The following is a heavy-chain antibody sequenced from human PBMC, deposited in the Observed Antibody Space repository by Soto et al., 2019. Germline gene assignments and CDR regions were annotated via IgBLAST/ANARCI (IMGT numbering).Heavy chain of an antibody. J-gene: IGHJ3*02. Sequence: QVQLVQSGAALKKPGSSVKVSCKASGGTFSTNSINWLRQAPGQGLEWMGGIIPMFGTVTYAHKFQDRITIPADESTSTVYMDLSSLGFEDTAVYYCARCPKSYDTWSDYVRGDAFHIWGQGTLVTVSS. CDR2: IIPMFGTV. V-gene: IGHV1-69*12. CDR3: ARCPKSYDTWSDYVRGDAFHI. D-gene: IGHD3-3*01. CDR1: GGTFSTNS.